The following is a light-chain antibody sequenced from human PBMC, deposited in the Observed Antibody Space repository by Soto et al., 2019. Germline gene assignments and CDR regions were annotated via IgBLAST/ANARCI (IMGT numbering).Light chain of an antibody. CDR3: QQYNNSPPWT. V-gene: IGKV3-15*01. J-gene: IGKJ1*01. CDR1: QSVSST. Sequence: EIVMTQSPATLSVSPGERATLSCRASQSVSSTLAWYQQKPGQAPRLLIYGASTRATGIPARFTGSGSGTEFSLTISSLQSEDFAVYSCQQYNNSPPWTFGQGTKVEIK. CDR2: GAS.